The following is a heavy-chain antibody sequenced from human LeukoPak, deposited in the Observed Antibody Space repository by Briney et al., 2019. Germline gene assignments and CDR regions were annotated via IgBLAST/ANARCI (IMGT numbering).Heavy chain of an antibody. CDR2: IYHGGST. CDR3: VRVHYMEFSSSY. V-gene: IGHV4-38-2*02. J-gene: IGHJ4*02. CDR1: AGSTRGYY. D-gene: IGHD6-6*01. Sequence: SETLSLTCIVSAGSTRGYYWSWIRQPPGKGLEWIGSIYHGGSTYYNPSLESRVTISIDTSKNQFSLKLSSVTAADTAVYYCVRVHYMEFSSSYWGQGTLVTVSS.